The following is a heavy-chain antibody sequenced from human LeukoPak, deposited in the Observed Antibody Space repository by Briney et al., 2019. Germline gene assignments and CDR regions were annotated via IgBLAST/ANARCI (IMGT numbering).Heavy chain of an antibody. D-gene: IGHD3-3*01. CDR1: GYTFTSYD. V-gene: IGHV1-8*03. CDR3: ARDLGVVTPRFDP. Sequence: AASVKVSCKASGYTFTSYDINWVRQATGQGLEWMGWMNPNSGNTGYAQKFQGRVTIGRNISRSTAYMELTSLRSEDTAVYYCARDLGVVTPRFDPWGQGTLVIVSS. CDR2: MNPNSGNT. J-gene: IGHJ5*02.